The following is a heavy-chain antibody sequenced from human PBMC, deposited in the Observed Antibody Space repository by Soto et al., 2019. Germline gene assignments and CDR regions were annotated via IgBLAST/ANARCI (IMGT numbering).Heavy chain of an antibody. Sequence: GSLRLSCAASGFNFRSYAMHWVRQAPGKGLGGVAVISYDGSNKYYADSVKGRFTISRDNSKNTLYLQMNSLRAEDTAVYYCARGRYCSGGSCYFLGSWFDPWGQGTLVTVSS. V-gene: IGHV3-30-3*01. J-gene: IGHJ5*02. D-gene: IGHD2-15*01. CDR1: GFNFRSYA. CDR3: ARGRYCSGGSCYFLGSWFDP. CDR2: ISYDGSNK.